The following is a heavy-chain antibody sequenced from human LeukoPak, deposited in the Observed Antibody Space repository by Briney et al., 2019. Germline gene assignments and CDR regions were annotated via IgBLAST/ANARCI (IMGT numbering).Heavy chain of an antibody. D-gene: IGHD2-2*01. CDR1: GFTFSSYS. J-gene: IGHJ6*02. CDR3: AKIGGYCSSTSCADV. Sequence: PGGSLRLSCAASGFTFSSYSMNWVRQAPGRGLEWVSAISGSGGNTYYADSVKGRFTISRDNSKNTLHLQMNSLRAEDTAVYYCAKIGGYCSSTSCADVWGQGTTVTVSS. CDR2: ISGSGGNT. V-gene: IGHV3-23*01.